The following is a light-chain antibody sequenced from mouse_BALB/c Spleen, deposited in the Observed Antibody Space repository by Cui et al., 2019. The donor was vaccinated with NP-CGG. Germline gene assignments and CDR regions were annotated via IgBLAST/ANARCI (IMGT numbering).Light chain of an antibody. V-gene: IGLV1*01. CDR1: TRVVTTSNY. CDR2: GTN. Sequence: QAVVTQESAPTTSPGETVTLTCRSSTRVVTTSNYANWVQEKPDHLFTGLIGGTNNRAPGVPARFSGSLIGDKAALTITGAQTEDEAIYFCALWYSNHWVFGGGTKLTVL. CDR3: ALWYSNHWV. J-gene: IGLJ1*01.